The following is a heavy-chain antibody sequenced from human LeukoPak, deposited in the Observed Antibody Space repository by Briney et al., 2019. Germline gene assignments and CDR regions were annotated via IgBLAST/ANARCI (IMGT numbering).Heavy chain of an antibody. J-gene: IGHJ4*02. CDR2: ISYDGSNK. V-gene: IGHV3-30*18. D-gene: IGHD6-19*01. Sequence: PGGSLRLSCAASGFTFSSYGIHWVRQAPGKGLEWVAVISYDGSNKYYADSVKGRFTISRDNSKNTLYLQMNSLRAEDTAVYYCAKDRGGVAGTGGFDYWGQGTLVTVSS. CDR1: GFTFSSYG. CDR3: AKDRGGVAGTGGFDY.